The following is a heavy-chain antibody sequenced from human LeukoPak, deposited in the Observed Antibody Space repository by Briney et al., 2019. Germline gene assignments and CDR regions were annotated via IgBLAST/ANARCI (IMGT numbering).Heavy chain of an antibody. CDR3: ARWAPSPKYYDDY. CDR2: ISSSGSTI. CDR1: GFTFSDYY. V-gene: IGHV3-11*01. Sequence: GGSLRLSCAASGFTFSDYYMSWIRQAPGKGLEWVSYISSSGSTIYYADSVKGRFTISRDNAKNSLYLQMNSLRAEDTAVYYCARWAPSPKYYDDYWGQGTLVTVSS. J-gene: IGHJ4*02.